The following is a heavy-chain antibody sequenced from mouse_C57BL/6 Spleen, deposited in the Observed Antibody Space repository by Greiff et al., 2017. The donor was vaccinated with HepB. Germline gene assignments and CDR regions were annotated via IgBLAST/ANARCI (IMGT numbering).Heavy chain of an antibody. CDR2: IHPNSGST. D-gene: IGHD2-3*01. CDR3: ARSDDGYLYYAMDY. J-gene: IGHJ4*01. V-gene: IGHV1-64*01. Sequence: QVQLKQPGAELVKPGASVKLSCKASGYTFTSYWMHWVKQRPGQGLEWIGMIHPNSGSTNYNEKFKSKATLTVDKSSSTAYMQLSSLTSEDSAVYYCARSDDGYLYYAMDYWGQGTSVTVSS. CDR1: GYTFTSYW.